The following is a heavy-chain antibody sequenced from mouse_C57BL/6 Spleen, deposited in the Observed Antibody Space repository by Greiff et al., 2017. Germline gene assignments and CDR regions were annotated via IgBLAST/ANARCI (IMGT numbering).Heavy chain of an antibody. J-gene: IGHJ2*01. CDR1: GYTFTDYY. Sequence: EVQLQQSGPVLVKPGASVKMSCKASGYTFTDYYMNWVKQSHGKSLEWIGVINPYNGGTSYNQKFKGKATLTVDKSSSTAYMELNSLTSEDSAVYYCARGSSYKYFDYWGQGTTLTVSS. CDR3: ARGSSYKYFDY. CDR2: INPYNGGT. V-gene: IGHV1-19*01. D-gene: IGHD1-1*01.